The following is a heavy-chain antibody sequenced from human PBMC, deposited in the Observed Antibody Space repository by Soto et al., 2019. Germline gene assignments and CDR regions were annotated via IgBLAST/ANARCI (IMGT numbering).Heavy chain of an antibody. CDR3: ATDVDLPYEF. D-gene: IGHD3-16*01. V-gene: IGHV1-69*02. Sequence: QVQLVQSGAEVKKPGSSVKVSCKTSGGTFSSYTVNWVRQAPGQGPEWMGRIIPILGKPNYAQKFQGRVTMTADTSTSTAYMEVTSLRSEDTAVYYCATDVDLPYEFWGQGTLVTVS. CDR2: IIPILGKP. CDR1: GGTFSSYT. J-gene: IGHJ4*02.